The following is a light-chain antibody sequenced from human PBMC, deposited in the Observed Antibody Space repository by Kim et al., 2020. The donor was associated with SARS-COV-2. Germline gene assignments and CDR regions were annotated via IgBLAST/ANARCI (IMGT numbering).Light chain of an antibody. Sequence: APGKTARITCGGNNIGSKSVHWYQQKPGQAPVVVIDYDSDRPSGIPERFSGSNSGNTATLTISRVEAGDEDDYYCQVWDSSSDHPVFGGGTQLTVL. CDR3: QVWDSSSDHPV. CDR1: NIGSKS. J-gene: IGLJ2*01. CDR2: YDS. V-gene: IGLV3-21*04.